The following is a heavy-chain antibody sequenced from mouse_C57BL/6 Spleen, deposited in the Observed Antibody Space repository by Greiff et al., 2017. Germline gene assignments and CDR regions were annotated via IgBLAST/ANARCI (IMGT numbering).Heavy chain of an antibody. V-gene: IGHV1-80*01. CDR1: GYAFSSYW. Sequence: VQLQESGAELVKPGASVKISCKASGYAFSSYWMNWVKQRPGTGLERIGQIYPGDGDTNYNGQFKGKATLTADKSSSTAYMQLSSLTSEDSAVYFCASPYDYDGDYYAMDYWGQGTSVTVSS. D-gene: IGHD2-4*01. CDR2: IYPGDGDT. J-gene: IGHJ4*01. CDR3: ASPYDYDGDYYAMDY.